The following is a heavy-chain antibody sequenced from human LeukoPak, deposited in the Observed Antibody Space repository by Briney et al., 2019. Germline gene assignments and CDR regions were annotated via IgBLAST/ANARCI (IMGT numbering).Heavy chain of an antibody. J-gene: IGHJ4*02. CDR2: ISAYNGNT. D-gene: IGHD2-15*01. CDR1: GGTFSSYA. Sequence: ASVKVSCKASGGTFSSYAISWVRQAPGQGLEWMGWISAYNGNTNYAQKLQGRVTMTTDTSTSTAYMELRSLRSDDTAVYYCAREVAYYFDYWGQGTLVTVSS. V-gene: IGHV1-18*01. CDR3: AREVAYYFDY.